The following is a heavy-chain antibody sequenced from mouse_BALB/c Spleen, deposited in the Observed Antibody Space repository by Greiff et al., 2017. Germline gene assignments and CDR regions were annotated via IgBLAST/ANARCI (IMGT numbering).Heavy chain of an antibody. CDR1: SYTFTDYA. J-gene: IGHJ4*01. Sequence: VQLQQSGPELVRPGVSVKISCKGSSYTFTDYAMHWVKQSHAKSLEWIGVISTYYGNTNYNQKFKGKATMTVDKSSSTAYMELARLTSEDSAVYYCARGGVYYGNDLYYYAMDYWGQGTSVTVSS. CDR2: ISTYYGNT. D-gene: IGHD2-2*01. CDR3: ARGGVYYGNDLYYYAMDY. V-gene: IGHV1-67*01.